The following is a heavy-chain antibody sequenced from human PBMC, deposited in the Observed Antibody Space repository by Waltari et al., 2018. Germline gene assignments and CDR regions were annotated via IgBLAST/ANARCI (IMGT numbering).Heavy chain of an antibody. V-gene: IGHV4-39*01. Sequence: QLQLQESGSRLVKPSETLSLTCTVSGVSITSNRHYWAWIRQSPGQGLEWIGTVSYSGATYISPSLKSRVSDSRDTSKNQLSLILGSVTAADMAVYYCATYIGASVGTAAFDVWGQGTMVTVSS. D-gene: IGHD5-12*01. CDR3: ATYIGASVGTAAFDV. CDR2: VSYSGAT. J-gene: IGHJ3*01. CDR1: GVSITSNRHY.